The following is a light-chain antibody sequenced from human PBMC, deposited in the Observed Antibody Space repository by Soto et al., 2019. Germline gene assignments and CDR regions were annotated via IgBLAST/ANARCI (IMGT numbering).Light chain of an antibody. CDR3: QRHNTYPLP. V-gene: IGKV1-5*03. CDR2: KAS. J-gene: IGKJ4*01. Sequence: SQTTQSPYTRPACVEDRFTITCQATQTISTSLAWYQQIPGRAPKLLIYKASSLESGVPSRFSGSGSGTEFTLIISSLQIDDYATYYSQRHNTYPLPFRGGTKVDIK. CDR1: QTISTS.